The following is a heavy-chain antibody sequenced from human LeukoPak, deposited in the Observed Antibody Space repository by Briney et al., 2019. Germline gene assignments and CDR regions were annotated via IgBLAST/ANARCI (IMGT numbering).Heavy chain of an antibody. D-gene: IGHD3-10*01. V-gene: IGHV3-7*01. CDR3: ARGELWFSIYYFDY. CDR1: GFTFSSYW. J-gene: IGHJ4*02. CDR2: IKQDGSEK. Sequence: GGSLRLSCAASGFTFSSYWMSWVRQAPGKGLEWVANIKQDGSEKYYVDSVKGRFTISRDNANNSLYLQMNSLRAEDTAVYYCARGELWFSIYYFDYWGQGTLVTVSS.